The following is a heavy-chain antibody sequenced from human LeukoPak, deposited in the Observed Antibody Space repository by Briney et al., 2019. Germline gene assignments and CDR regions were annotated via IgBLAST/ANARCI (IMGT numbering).Heavy chain of an antibody. CDR3: AKDRIADGRYSIDF. Sequence: GGSLRLSCAASGFTFNTYAMNWVRQAPGKGLEWVSVIIGNGGGINYADSVRGRFFISRDNAANTLYLQMNSLRVEDTAVYDCAKDRIADGRYSIDFWGQGTLVSVSS. CDR1: GFTFNTYA. D-gene: IGHD2-21*01. CDR2: IIGNGGGI. J-gene: IGHJ4*02. V-gene: IGHV3-23*01.